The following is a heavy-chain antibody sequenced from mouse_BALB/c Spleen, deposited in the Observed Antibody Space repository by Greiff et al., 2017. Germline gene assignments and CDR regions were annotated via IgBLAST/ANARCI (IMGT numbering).Heavy chain of an antibody. D-gene: IGHD2-3*01. V-gene: IGHV1-54*01. CDR1: GYAFTNYL. CDR3: ARGRPIYDGYYIFAY. CDR2: INPGSGGT. J-gene: IGHJ3*01. Sequence: VQLQQSGAELVRPGTSVKVSCKASGYAFTNYLIEWVKQRPGQGLEWIGVINPGSGGTNYNEKFKGKATLTADKSSSTAYIQLSSLTSDDSAVYFCARGRPIYDGYYIFAYWGQGTLVTVSA.